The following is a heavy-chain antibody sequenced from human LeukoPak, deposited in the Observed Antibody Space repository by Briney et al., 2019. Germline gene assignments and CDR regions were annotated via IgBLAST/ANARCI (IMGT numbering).Heavy chain of an antibody. J-gene: IGHJ4*02. V-gene: IGHV4-39*07. Sequence: SETLSLTCTVSGGSISSSSYYWGWIRQPPGKGLEWIGSIYYSGSTNYNPSLKSRVTISVDTAKNQFSLKLSSVTAADTAVYYCASGDYGDPPLNYWGQGTLVTVSS. CDR3: ASGDYGDPPLNY. CDR2: IYYSGST. D-gene: IGHD4/OR15-4a*01. CDR1: GGSISSSSYY.